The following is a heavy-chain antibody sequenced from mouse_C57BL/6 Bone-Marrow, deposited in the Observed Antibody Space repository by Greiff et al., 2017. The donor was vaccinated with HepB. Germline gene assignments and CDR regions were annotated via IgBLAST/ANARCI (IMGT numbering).Heavy chain of an antibody. CDR2: IYPGNSDT. V-gene: IGHV1-5*01. Sequence: SGTVLARPGASVKMSCKTSGYTFTSYWMHWVKQRPGQGLEWIGAIYPGNSDTSYNQKFKGKAKLTAVTSASTAYMELSSLTSEDSAVYYCTRESLGFYYAMDYWGQGTSVTVSS. D-gene: IGHD6-5*01. J-gene: IGHJ4*01. CDR1: GYTFTSYW. CDR3: TRESLGFYYAMDY.